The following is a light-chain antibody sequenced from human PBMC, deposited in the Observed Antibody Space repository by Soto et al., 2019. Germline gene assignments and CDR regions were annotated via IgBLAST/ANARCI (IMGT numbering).Light chain of an antibody. Sequence: QSALTQPASVSGSPGQSITISCTATSGGVGDFDYVSWYQQHPGEAPKLIIYEVSHRPSGVSDRFSGSKSGNTASLSISGLQTEDEANYYCSSFTTSSTLVFGTGTKLTVL. CDR1: SGGVGDFDY. CDR3: SSFTTSSTLV. CDR2: EVS. J-gene: IGLJ1*01. V-gene: IGLV2-14*01.